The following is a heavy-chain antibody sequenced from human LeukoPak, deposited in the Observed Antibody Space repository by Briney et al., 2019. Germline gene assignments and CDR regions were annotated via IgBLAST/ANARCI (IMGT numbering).Heavy chain of an antibody. D-gene: IGHD3-3*01. CDR3: ARGTPSTYYDFWSGYYNKGNYYYYGMDV. CDR2: ISYDGSNK. J-gene: IGHJ6*02. V-gene: IGHV3-30*03. CDR1: GFTFSSYG. Sequence: PGRSLRLSCAASGFTFSSYGMHWVRQAPGKGLEWVAVISYDGSNKYYADSVKGRFTISRDNSKNTLYLQMNSLRAEDTAVYYCARGTPSTYYDFWSGYYNKGNYYYYGMDVWGQGTTVTVSS.